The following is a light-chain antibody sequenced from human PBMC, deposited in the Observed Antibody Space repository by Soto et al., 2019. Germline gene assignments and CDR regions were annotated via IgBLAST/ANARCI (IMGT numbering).Light chain of an antibody. V-gene: IGLV2-14*03. CDR2: DVS. Sequence: QSALTQPASVSGSPGQSITISCSGTSIDVGGTNHVSWYLQHPGEAPKLIMYDVSNRPPGVSGRFFGSKADNTATLTVSGLQAEDEADYYCCSYTSFSTYVFGTGTKVTVL. CDR1: SIDVGGTNH. CDR3: CSYTSFSTYV. J-gene: IGLJ1*01.